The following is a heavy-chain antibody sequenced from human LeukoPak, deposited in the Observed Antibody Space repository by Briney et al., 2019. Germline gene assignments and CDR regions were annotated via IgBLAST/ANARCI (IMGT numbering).Heavy chain of an antibody. CDR3: AKASDIVVVPAALFDY. J-gene: IGHJ4*02. CDR1: GFTFSSYG. D-gene: IGHD2-2*01. Sequence: PGGSLRLSCAASGFTFSSYGMHWVRQAPGKGLEWVAFIRYDGSNKYYADSVKGRFTISRDNSKNTLYLQMNSLRAEDTAVYYCAKASDIVVVPAALFDYWGQGTLVTVCS. V-gene: IGHV3-30*02. CDR2: IRYDGSNK.